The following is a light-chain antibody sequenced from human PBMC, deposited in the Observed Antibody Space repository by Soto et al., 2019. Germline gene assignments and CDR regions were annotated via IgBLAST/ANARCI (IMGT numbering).Light chain of an antibody. CDR3: QVWDSSSDHFDI. CDR2: DDN. J-gene: IGLJ1*01. V-gene: IGLV3-21*02. Sequence: SYELTQPPSVAVAPGQTARITCGGNNIGSKSVHWYQQKPGQAPLLVVYDDNDRPSGIPERFSGSNSGTTATLSISRVEAGDEADYYCQVWDSSSDHFDIFGTGTKVTVL. CDR1: NIGSKS.